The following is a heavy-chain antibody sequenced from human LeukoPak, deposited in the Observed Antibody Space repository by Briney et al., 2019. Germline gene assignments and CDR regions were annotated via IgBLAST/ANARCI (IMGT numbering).Heavy chain of an antibody. J-gene: IGHJ4*02. V-gene: IGHV1-69*04. CDR3: AREGPYSGYEAY. D-gene: IGHD5-12*01. CDR1: GGTFSSYT. Sequence: SVKVSCKASGGTFSSYTISWVRQAPGQGLEWMGRIIPILGIANYAQKLQGRVTITADKSTSTAYMELSSLRAEDTAVYYCAREGPYSGYEAYWGQGTLVTVSS. CDR2: IIPILGIA.